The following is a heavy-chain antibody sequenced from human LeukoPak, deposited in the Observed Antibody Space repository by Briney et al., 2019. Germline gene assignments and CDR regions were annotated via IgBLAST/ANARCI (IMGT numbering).Heavy chain of an antibody. CDR3: ARRYYGSGSYPSGTTDYYYYYGMDV. CDR1: GYSFNNYW. D-gene: IGHD3-10*01. J-gene: IGHJ6*02. V-gene: IGHV5-51*01. Sequence: PGESLKISCKASGYSFNNYWIGWVRQMPGKGLEWMGIIYPGDSDTRYSPSFQGQVTISADKSISTAYLQWSSLKASDTAMYYCARRYYGSGSYPSGTTDYYYYYGMDVWGQGTTVTVSS. CDR2: IYPGDSDT.